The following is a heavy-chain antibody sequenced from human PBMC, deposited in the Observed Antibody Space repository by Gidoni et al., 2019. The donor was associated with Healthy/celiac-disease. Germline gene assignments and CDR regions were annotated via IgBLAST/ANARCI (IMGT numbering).Heavy chain of an antibody. D-gene: IGHD3-22*01. J-gene: IGHJ4*02. V-gene: IGHV3-33*01. Sequence: QVQLVESGGGVVQPGRSLRLSCAASGFTFSSYGMHWVRQAPGKGLEWVAVIWYDGSNKYYADSVKGRFTISRDNSKNTLYLQMNSLRAEDTAVYYCARDSSLYYYDSSGYQDYWGQGTLVTVSS. CDR3: ARDSSLYYYDSSGYQDY. CDR2: IWYDGSNK. CDR1: GFTFSSYG.